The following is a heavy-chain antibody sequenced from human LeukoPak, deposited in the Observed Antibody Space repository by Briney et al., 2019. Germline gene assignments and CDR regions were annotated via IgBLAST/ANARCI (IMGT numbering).Heavy chain of an antibody. V-gene: IGHV1-58*02. D-gene: IGHD6-13*01. J-gene: IGHJ4*02. CDR3: AARIAAAGTDY. Sequence: GASVKVSCKASGFTFTSSAMQWVRQARGQRLEWVGWIVVGSGNTNYAQKFQESVTITRDMSTSTAYMELSSLRSEDTAVYYCAARIAAAGTDYWGQGTLVTVSS. CDR1: GFTFTSSA. CDR2: IVVGSGNT.